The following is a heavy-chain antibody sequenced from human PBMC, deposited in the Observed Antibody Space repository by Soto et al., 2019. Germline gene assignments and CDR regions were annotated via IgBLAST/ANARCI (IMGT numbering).Heavy chain of an antibody. D-gene: IGHD3-3*01. J-gene: IGHJ4*02. V-gene: IGHV1-18*01. CDR3: ARDAPNDFWSVPRDY. CDR2: ISANNAHT. Sequence: ASVKVSCKASGYTFTSYGISWVRQAPGQGLEWMGWISANNAHTSYAQKLQGRVTMTTDTPTSTAYMGLRSLRSDDTAVYYCARDAPNDFWSVPRDYWGQGTLVTVSS. CDR1: GYTFTSYG.